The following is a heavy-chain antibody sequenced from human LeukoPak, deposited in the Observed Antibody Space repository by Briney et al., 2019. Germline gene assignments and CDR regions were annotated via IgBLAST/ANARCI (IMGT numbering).Heavy chain of an antibody. D-gene: IGHD3-3*01. CDR2: IRTYDDNA. J-gene: IGHJ1*01. Sequence: ASVKVSCKPSGYTFTAYYIHWVRQAPGQGLEWMGGIRTYDDNANYAERLQGRVTMTTDTSTSTAYMELRSLRSDDTAVYYCARDRRLRFLEWSSIGYFQHWGQGTLVTVSS. CDR1: GYTFTAYY. CDR3: ARDRRLRFLEWSSIGYFQH. V-gene: IGHV1-18*04.